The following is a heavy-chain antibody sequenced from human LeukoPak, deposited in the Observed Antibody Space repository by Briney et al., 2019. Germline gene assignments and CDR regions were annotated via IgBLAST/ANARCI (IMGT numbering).Heavy chain of an antibody. Sequence: PSETLSLTCAVNGGSFSGHYWTWIRQPPGKGLQWIGEVNDRGSTNYDPSLKSRLTISEDKSKKQFSLRLPSVTAADTAVYYCARGVVSGRFGDYYYYMDVWGKGTTVTVSS. CDR1: GGSFSGHY. V-gene: IGHV4-34*01. CDR3: ARGVVSGRFGDYYYYMDV. J-gene: IGHJ6*03. D-gene: IGHD3-16*01. CDR2: VNDRGST.